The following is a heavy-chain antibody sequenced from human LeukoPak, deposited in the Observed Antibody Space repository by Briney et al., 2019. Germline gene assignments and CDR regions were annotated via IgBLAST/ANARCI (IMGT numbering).Heavy chain of an antibody. CDR2: ISSSSSTI. J-gene: IGHJ5*02. CDR1: GFTFSDYY. D-gene: IGHD6-19*01. V-gene: IGHV3-11*04. CDR3: AREDIAVAGTYFDP. Sequence: GSLRLSCAASGFTFSDYYMSWIRQAPGKGLEWVSYISSSSSTIYYADSVKGRFTISRDNAKNSLYLQMNSLRAEDTAVYYCAREDIAVAGTYFDPWGQGTLVTVSS.